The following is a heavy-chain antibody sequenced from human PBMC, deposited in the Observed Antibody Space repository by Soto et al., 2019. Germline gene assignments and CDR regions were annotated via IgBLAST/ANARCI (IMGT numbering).Heavy chain of an antibody. CDR3: ARGGRAVILWFGESTLIDY. Sequence: ASVKVSCKASGYTFTSYYINWVRQATGQGLEWMGWMNPNSGNTGYAQKFQGGVTMTRNTSISTAYMELSSLRSEDTAVYYCARGGRAVILWFGESTLIDYWGQGTLVAVSS. V-gene: IGHV1-8*01. D-gene: IGHD3-10*01. CDR2: MNPNSGNT. CDR1: GYTFTSYY. J-gene: IGHJ4*02.